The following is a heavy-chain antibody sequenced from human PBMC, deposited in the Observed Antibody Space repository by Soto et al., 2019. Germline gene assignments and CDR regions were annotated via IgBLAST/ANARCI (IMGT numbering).Heavy chain of an antibody. V-gene: IGHV4-61*03. CDR1: GDSVSSDRYY. Sequence: QVQLQESGPGLVKPSETLSLNCTISGDSVSSDRYYWSWIRQPPGKGLEWIGHIYDSESTNPSLKSRVTMSADTSRNHFSLNLSSVTAADTAVYYCAALKRIVAGDYWGQGALVSVSS. D-gene: IGHD1-26*01. CDR2: IYDSEST. J-gene: IGHJ4*02. CDR3: AALKRIVAGDY.